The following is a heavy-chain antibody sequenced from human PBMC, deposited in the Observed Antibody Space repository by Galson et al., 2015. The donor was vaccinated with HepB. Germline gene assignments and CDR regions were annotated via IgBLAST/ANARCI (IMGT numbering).Heavy chain of an antibody. J-gene: IGHJ4*02. V-gene: IGHV3-30-3*01. D-gene: IGHD1-26*01. CDR3: ARDIGVGGTLGVPDC. CDR2: ISYDGTYR. Sequence: SLRLSCAASGFIFTSHAMHWIRQAPGKPLEFVAAISYDGTYRPDADSAKGRFTISRDNSKNMLYLQMNSLRVEDTAMYYCARDIGVGGTLGVPDCWGQGALVTVSS. CDR1: GFIFTSHA.